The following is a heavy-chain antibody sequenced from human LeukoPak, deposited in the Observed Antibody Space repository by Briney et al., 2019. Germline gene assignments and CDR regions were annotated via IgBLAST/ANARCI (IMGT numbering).Heavy chain of an antibody. CDR2: INTNTGNP. V-gene: IGHV7-4-1*02. Sequence: ASLKVSCKASGYTFTSYAMNWVRQAPGQGLEWMGWINTNTGNPTYAQGFTGRFVFSLDTSVSTAYLQISSLKAEDTAVYYCARDLGRIAAAGTRTAVIDYWGQGTLVTVSS. CDR1: GYTFTSYA. J-gene: IGHJ4*02. D-gene: IGHD6-13*01. CDR3: ARDLGRIAAAGTRTAVIDY.